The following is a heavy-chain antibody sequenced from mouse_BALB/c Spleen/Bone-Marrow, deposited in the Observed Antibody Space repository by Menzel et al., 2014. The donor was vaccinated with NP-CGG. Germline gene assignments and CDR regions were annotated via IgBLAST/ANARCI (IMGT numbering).Heavy chain of an antibody. Sequence: VQLQQSGAELVKPGASVKLSCKTSGYTFTSYWIQWVKQRPGQGLGWIGEMFPRTGATYYNERFRGRATLTIDTSSSTAYMQLSSLTSEDYAVYFCARRDYDYDDYSMDYWGQGTSVTLSS. CDR3: ARRDYDYDDYSMDY. J-gene: IGHJ4*01. D-gene: IGHD2-4*01. CDR1: GYTFTSYW. V-gene: IGHV1S132*01. CDR2: MFPRTGAT.